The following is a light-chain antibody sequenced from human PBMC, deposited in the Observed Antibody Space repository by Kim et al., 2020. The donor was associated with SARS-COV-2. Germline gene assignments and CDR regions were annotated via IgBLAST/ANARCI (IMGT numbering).Light chain of an antibody. V-gene: IGLV3-1*01. CDR3: QASRV. J-gene: IGLJ3*02. CDR1: KLGDKY. CDR2: HDS. Sequence: SYELTQPPSVSVSPGQTASITCSGDKLGDKYACWYQQKPGQSPVLVIYHDSKRPSGIPERFSGSNSGNTATLTISGTQAMDEADYYCQASRVFGGGTQLTVL.